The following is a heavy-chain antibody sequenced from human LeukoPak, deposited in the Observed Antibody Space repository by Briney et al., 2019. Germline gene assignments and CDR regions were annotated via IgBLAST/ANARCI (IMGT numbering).Heavy chain of an antibody. J-gene: IGHJ4*02. CDR1: GGSISSGGYS. D-gene: IGHD4-11*01. CDR2: IYHSGST. Sequence: SETLSLTCADSGGSISSGGYSWSWIRQPPGKGLEWIGYIYHSGSTYYNPSLKSRVTISVDTSKNQFSLKLSSVTAADTAVYYCARDARDYSKDYWGQGTLVTVSS. CDR3: ARDARDYSKDY. V-gene: IGHV4-30-2*05.